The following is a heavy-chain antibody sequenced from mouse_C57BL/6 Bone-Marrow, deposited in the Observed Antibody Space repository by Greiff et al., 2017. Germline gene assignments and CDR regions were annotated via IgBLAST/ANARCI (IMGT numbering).Heavy chain of an antibody. V-gene: IGHV3-6*01. D-gene: IGHD1-1*01. J-gene: IGHJ4*01. Sequence: DVHLVESGPGLVKPSQSLSLTCSVTGYSITSGYYWNWIRQFPGNKLEWMGYISYDGSNNYNPSLKNRISITRDTSKNQFFLTLNSVTTEDTATYYCAREGYYGSEAMDYWGQGTSVTVSS. CDR1: GYSITSGYY. CDR2: ISYDGSN. CDR3: AREGYYGSEAMDY.